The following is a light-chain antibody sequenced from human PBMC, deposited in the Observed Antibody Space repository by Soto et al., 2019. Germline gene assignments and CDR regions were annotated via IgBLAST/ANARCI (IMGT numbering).Light chain of an antibody. CDR2: EVI. V-gene: IGLV2-8*01. J-gene: IGLJ1*01. Sequence: QSLLTQPPSASGSPGQSVTISCTGTSSDVGGYNYVSWYQQHPGKAPKLLIYEVIKRPSGVPDRFSASRSGNTASLTVSGLQAEDEADYYCSSYAGSNTPYVFGTGTKVTVL. CDR3: SSYAGSNTPYV. CDR1: SSDVGGYNY.